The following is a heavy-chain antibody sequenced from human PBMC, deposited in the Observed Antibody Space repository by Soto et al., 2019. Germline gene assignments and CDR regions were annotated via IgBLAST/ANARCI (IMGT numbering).Heavy chain of an antibody. V-gene: IGHV4-31*03. CDR3: ARGPGGYDYVWGSYRRGFDP. D-gene: IGHD3-16*02. Sequence: QVQLQESGPGLVKPSQTLSLTCTVSGGSISSGGYYWSWIRQHPGKGLEWIGYIYYSGSTYYNPSLKARVTRSVDTSKNQFSLKLSSVTAADTAVYYCARGPGGYDYVWGSYRRGFDPWGQGTLVTVSS. CDR2: IYYSGST. CDR1: GGSISSGGYY. J-gene: IGHJ5*02.